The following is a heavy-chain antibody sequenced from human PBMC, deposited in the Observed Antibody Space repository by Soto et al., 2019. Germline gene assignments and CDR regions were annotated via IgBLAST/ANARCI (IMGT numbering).Heavy chain of an antibody. CDR2: INDDGIST. CDR1: GFTFSMYW. V-gene: IGHV3-74*01. J-gene: IGHJ4*02. Sequence: GSLRLSCAASGFTFSMYWMHWVRQVPGKGPEWVSRINDDGISTNYADSVKGRFTISRDNAKNTLYLQMNALRAEDTAVYYCTRGPRSTSTGTGAFWGQGTLVTVSS. D-gene: IGHD1-1*01. CDR3: TRGPRSTSTGTGAF.